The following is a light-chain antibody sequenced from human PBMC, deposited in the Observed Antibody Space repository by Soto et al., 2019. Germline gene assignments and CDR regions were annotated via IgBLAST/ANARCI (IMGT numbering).Light chain of an antibody. CDR1: QSISSW. CDR2: KAS. Sequence: DIQMTQSPSTLSASVGDRVTITCRASQSISSWLAWYQQKPGKAPKRLIYKASSLESGVPSRFSGSGSGTEFTLTISSLQPDDVATYYCQQYNSRYTFGQGTKLEIK. J-gene: IGKJ2*01. V-gene: IGKV1-5*03. CDR3: QQYNSRYT.